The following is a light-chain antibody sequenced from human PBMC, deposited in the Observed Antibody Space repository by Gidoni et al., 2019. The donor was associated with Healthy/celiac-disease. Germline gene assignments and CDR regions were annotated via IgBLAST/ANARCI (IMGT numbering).Light chain of an antibody. CDR3: QPYNSYPYA. Sequence: DIQMTQSPSHLSASVGDRVTITCRASQSISSWLAWYQQKPGKAPKLLIYKASSLESGVPSSFSGSGSVTEFTLTISSLQPDDFATYYCQPYNSYPYAFGQGTKLEIK. J-gene: IGKJ2*01. CDR1: QSISSW. V-gene: IGKV1-5*03. CDR2: KAS.